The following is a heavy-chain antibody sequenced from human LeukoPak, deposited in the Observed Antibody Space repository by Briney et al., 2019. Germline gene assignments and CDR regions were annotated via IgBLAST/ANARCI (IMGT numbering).Heavy chain of an antibody. Sequence: PSETLSLTCTVSGGSISSYYWSWIRQPPGKGLEWIGYIYYSGSTNYNPSLKSRVTISVDTSKNQFSLTLSSVTAADTAVYYCARGRYCSGGSCYSGWFDPWGQGTLVTVSS. J-gene: IGHJ5*02. V-gene: IGHV4-59*13. CDR2: IYYSGST. CDR3: ARGRYCSGGSCYSGWFDP. CDR1: GGSISSYY. D-gene: IGHD2-15*01.